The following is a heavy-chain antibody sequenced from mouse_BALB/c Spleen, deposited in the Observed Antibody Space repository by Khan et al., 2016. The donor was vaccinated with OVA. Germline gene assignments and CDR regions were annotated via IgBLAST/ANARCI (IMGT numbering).Heavy chain of an antibody. V-gene: IGHV3-6*02. CDR1: GYSITSGYY. CDR3: VMGGRWFAY. Sequence: EVQLQESGPGLVKPSQSLSLTCSVTGYSITSGYYWNWLRQFPGNKLEWMGYKVYDGCNNYNPSLKNRISITRDTSKNQFFLQLNSVTAEDTATYYCVMGGRWFAYWGHGTLVTVSA. J-gene: IGHJ3*01. D-gene: IGHD3-3*01. CDR2: KVYDGCN.